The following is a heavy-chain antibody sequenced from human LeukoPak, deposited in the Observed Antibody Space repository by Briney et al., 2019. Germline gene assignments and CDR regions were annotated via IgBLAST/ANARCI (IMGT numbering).Heavy chain of an antibody. CDR3: ARGGYYYGSGSYYPPSYYFDY. V-gene: IGHV4-34*01. J-gene: IGHJ4*02. D-gene: IGHD3-10*01. CDR1: GGSFSGYY. Sequence: LETLSLTCAVYGGSFSGYYWSWIRQPPGKGLEWIGEINHSGSTNYNPSLKSRVTISVDTSKNQFSLKLSSVTAADTAVYYCARGGYYYGSGSYYPPSYYFDYWGQGTLVTVSS. CDR2: INHSGST.